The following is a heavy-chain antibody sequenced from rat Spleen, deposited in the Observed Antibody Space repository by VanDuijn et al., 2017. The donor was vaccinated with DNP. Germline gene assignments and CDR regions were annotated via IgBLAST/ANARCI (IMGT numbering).Heavy chain of an antibody. J-gene: IGHJ2*01. CDR1: GFTFSNYD. CDR2: ITNSGGST. CDR3: TSGLY. Sequence: EVQLVESGGGLVQPGRSLKLSCAASGFTFSNYDMAWVRQAPTQGLEWVASITNSGGSTYYRDSVKGRFSISRDNAKGTLYLQMDSLRSEDTATYYCTSGLYWGQGVMVTVSS. V-gene: IGHV5-27*01. D-gene: IGHD1-7*01.